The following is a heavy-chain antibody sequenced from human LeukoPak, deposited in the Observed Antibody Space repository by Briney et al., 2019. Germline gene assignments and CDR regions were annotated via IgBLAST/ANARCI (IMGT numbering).Heavy chain of an antibody. V-gene: IGHV3-15*01. CDR3: TTAPWVGATWDY. CDR1: GFTFSNAW. D-gene: IGHD1-26*01. CDR2: IKSKTDGGTT. Sequence: GGSLRLSCAASGFTFSNAWMSWVRQAPGKGLEWVGRIKSKTDGGTTDYAAPVKGIFPISRDDSKNTLYLQMNSLKTEDTAVYYCTTAPWVGATWDYWGQGTLVTVSS. J-gene: IGHJ4*02.